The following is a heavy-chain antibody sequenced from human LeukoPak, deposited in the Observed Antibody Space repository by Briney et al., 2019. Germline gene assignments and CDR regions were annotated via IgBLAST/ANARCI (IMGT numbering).Heavy chain of an antibody. CDR1: GGSINSHY. CDR2: IYYTGKI. Sequence: SETLSLTCAVSGGSINSHYWGWIRQPPGKGLQWIGDIYYTGKINYNPSLKSRVTITLDTSKGHLSLNLTSVLAADTAIYYCVRRDTGWNYFDYWGQGVLVTVSS. V-gene: IGHV4-59*08. J-gene: IGHJ4*02. CDR3: VRRDTGWNYFDY. D-gene: IGHD6-19*01.